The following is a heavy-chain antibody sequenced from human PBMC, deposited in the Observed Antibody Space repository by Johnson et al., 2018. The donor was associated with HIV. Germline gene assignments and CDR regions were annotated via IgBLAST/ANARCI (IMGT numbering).Heavy chain of an antibody. J-gene: IGHJ3*02. CDR2: ISYDGSNK. CDR3: ARENVLFNAFDI. V-gene: IGHV3-30*04. D-gene: IGHD2/OR15-2a*01. CDR1: GFTFSNYA. Sequence: QVQLVESGGGVVQPGGSLRLSCAASGFTFSNYALHWVRQAPGKGLEWVAVISYDGSNKYYADSVKGRFTISRDNSKNTLYLQMNSLRTEDTAVYYCARENVLFNAFDIWGQGTMVTVSS.